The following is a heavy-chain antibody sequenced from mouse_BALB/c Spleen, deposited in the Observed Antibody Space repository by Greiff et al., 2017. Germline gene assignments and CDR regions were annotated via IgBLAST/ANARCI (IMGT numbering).Heavy chain of an antibody. J-gene: IGHJ3*01. D-gene: IGHD1-2*01. V-gene: IGHV2-9*02. CDR2: IWAGGST. Sequence: VKVVESGPGLVAPSQSLSITCTVSGFSLTSYGVHWVRQPPGKGLEWLGVIWAGGSTNYNSALMSRLSISKDNSKSQVFLKMNSLQTDDTAMYYCAREGVRLRFAYWGQGTLVTVSA. CDR3: AREGVRLRFAY. CDR1: GFSLTSYG.